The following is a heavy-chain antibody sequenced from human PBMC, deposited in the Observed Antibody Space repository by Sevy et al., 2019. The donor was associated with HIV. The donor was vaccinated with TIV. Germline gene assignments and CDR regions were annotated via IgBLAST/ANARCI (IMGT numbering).Heavy chain of an antibody. CDR1: GGSITSLY. D-gene: IGHD1-26*01. Sequence: SETLSLTCTVSGGSITSLYWNWIRQPPGKGLEWIANIYYNGHINYNPSLKSRVTLSLDTSQNQFCLRLSSVTAADTAMYYCAGENAWGRGYSWGQGTLVTVSS. V-gene: IGHV4-59*08. CDR2: IYYNGHI. J-gene: IGHJ4*02. CDR3: AGENAWGRGYS.